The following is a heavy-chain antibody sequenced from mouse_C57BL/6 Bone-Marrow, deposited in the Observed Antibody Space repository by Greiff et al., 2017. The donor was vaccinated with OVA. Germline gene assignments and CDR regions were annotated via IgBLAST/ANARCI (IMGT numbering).Heavy chain of an antibody. Sequence: EVLLVEPGGGLVQPKGSLKLSCAASGFSFTTYSMNWVRQAPGQGLEWVARIRRKSNNSATYYADSVKDRFTISRDDSESMLYLQMNNLEAEDTAMYYCVGSGSSYAMDYWGQGTSVTVSS. CDR2: IRRKSNNSAT. V-gene: IGHV10-1*01. D-gene: IGHD4-1*01. J-gene: IGHJ4*01. CDR3: VGSGSSYAMDY. CDR1: GFSFTTYS.